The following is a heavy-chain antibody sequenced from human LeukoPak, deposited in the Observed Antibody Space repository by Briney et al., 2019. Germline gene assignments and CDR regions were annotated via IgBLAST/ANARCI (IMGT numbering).Heavy chain of an antibody. J-gene: IGHJ4*02. Sequence: ASVKVSCKASGYTFTSYDINWVRQATGQGLEWMGWMNPNSGNTGYAQKFQGRVTMTRNTSISTAYMELSSLRSEDTAVYYCARGQSSSWSASFFYWGQGTLVTVSS. D-gene: IGHD6-13*01. V-gene: IGHV1-8*01. CDR2: MNPNSGNT. CDR3: ARGQSSSWSASFFY. CDR1: GYTFTSYD.